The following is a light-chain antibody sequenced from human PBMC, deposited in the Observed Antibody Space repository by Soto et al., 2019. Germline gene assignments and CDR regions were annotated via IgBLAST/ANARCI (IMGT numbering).Light chain of an antibody. CDR1: STDIGDYNY. CDR2: EVT. CDR3: SSYASGTTLV. V-gene: IGLV2-14*01. Sequence: QSALTQPASVSGSPGQSITISCTGTSTDIGDYNYVSWYQHHPGKAPKLMIYEVTNRPSGVSNRFSGSKSGNTASLTISGLHPEDEAYYYCSSYASGTTLVFGGGTQLTVL. J-gene: IGLJ7*01.